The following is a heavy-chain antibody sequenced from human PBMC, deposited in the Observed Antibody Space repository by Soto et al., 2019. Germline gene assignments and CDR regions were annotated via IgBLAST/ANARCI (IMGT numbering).Heavy chain of an antibody. D-gene: IGHD3-10*01. V-gene: IGHV4-39*01. J-gene: IGHJ4*02. CDR3: ATLWFGAADY. Sequence: QLQLQESGPGLVKPSETLSLTCTVSGGSISRSSYYWGWIRQPPGKGLEWIGSIYYSGSTHYNPSLKSRVTISVDTSKNQFFLKLSSVTAADTAVYYCATLWFGAADYWGQGTLVTVSS. CDR2: IYYSGST. CDR1: GGSISRSSYY.